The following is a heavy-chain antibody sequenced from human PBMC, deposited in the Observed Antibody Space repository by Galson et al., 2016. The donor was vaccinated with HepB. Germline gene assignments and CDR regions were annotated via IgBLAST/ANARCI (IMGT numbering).Heavy chain of an antibody. D-gene: IGHD4-23*01. V-gene: IGHV3-74*01. CDR2: INSDGTIS. CDR3: VRDHSVVLTTAYNWFDP. Sequence: SLRLSCAASGFAFGSHWMHWVRPVPGKGLVWVSRINSDGTISNYADSVKGRFTISRDNAKNTLYLQMNSLRVEDTAVYYCVRDHSVVLTTAYNWFDPWGQGTLVTVSS. J-gene: IGHJ5*02. CDR1: GFAFGSHW.